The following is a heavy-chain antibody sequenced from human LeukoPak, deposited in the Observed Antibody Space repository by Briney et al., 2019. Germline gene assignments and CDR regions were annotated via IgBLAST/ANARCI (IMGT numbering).Heavy chain of an antibody. D-gene: IGHD3-22*01. CDR2: FDPEDGET. Sequence: ASVNVSCKVSGYTLTELSMHWVRQAPGKGLEWMGGFDPEDGETIYAQKFQGRVTMTEDTSTDTAYMELSSLRSEDTAVYYCATDQGWFYDSSGSTPIDAFDIWGQGTMVTVSS. V-gene: IGHV1-24*01. CDR3: ATDQGWFYDSSGSTPIDAFDI. CDR1: GYTLTELS. J-gene: IGHJ3*02.